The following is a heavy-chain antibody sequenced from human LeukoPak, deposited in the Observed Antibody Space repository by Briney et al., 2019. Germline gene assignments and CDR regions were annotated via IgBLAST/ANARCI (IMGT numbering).Heavy chain of an antibody. CDR3: ARDGGFGYSNYVFDF. D-gene: IGHD4-11*01. J-gene: IGHJ4*02. V-gene: IGHV1-18*01. CDR2: ISAYNGNT. CDR1: GYTFTSYG. Sequence: ASVKVSCKASGYTFTSYGISWVRQAPGQGLEWMGWISAYNGNTNYAQKLQGRVTMTTDTSTSTAYMELRSLRSDDTAVYYCARDGGFGYSNYVFDFWGQGTLVTVSS.